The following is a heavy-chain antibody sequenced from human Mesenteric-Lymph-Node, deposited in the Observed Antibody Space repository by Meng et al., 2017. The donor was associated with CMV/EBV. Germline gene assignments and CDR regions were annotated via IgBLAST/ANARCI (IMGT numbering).Heavy chain of an antibody. CDR3: ARVVYCGGDCYTPWFDP. D-gene: IGHD2-21*02. CDR1: SISSSNW. V-gene: IGHV4-4*02. J-gene: IGHJ5*02. CDR2: IYHSGST. Sequence: SISSSNWWSWVRQPPGKGLEWIGEIYHSGSTNYNPSLKSRVTISVDKSKNQFSLKLSSVTAADTAVYYCARVVYCGGDCYTPWFDPWGQGTPVTVSS.